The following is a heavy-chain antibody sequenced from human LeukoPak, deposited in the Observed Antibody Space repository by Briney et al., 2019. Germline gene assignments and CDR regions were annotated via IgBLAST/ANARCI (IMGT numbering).Heavy chain of an antibody. V-gene: IGHV3-23*01. D-gene: IGHD3-9*01. Sequence: QPGGSLRLSCAASGFSFSTDAMTWVRQAPGKGLEWVSGISNSGGSTFYADSVKGRFTISRDNSKNTLYLQMNSLRAEDTALYYCAKASGDYDILTGHLAYYFDYWGQGTLVTVSS. CDR3: AKASGDYDILTGHLAYYFDY. J-gene: IGHJ4*02. CDR2: ISNSGGST. CDR1: GFSFSTDA.